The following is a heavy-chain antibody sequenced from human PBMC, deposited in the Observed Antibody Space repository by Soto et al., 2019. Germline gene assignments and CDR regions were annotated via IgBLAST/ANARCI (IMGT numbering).Heavy chain of an antibody. CDR2: KSYSGDT. J-gene: IGHJ4*02. V-gene: IGHV4-30-4*01. CDR3: ARSTGRF. Sequence: QVHLQESGPGLVRPSQTLSLTCTVSGSPVSSDDYYWSWIRQSPERGLEWIGYKSYSGDTYYNPSCKSRVSISIDSSKNQFSLNVRSVTAADTAVYYCARSTGRFWGQGILVIVSS. CDR1: GSPVSSDDYY.